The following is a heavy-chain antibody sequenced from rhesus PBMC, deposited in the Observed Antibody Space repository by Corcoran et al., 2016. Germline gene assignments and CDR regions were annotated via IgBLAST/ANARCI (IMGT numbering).Heavy chain of an antibody. Sequence: QVQLQESGPGLVKPSETLSHTCAVSGGSISGDWWGWPRQALRKGLEWSGYIGISSGNIYYNPSLQSRVTISTDTSKNQFSLMLNSRTVADTAVYYCVRADSSGWYFDYWGQGVMVTVSP. CDR1: GGSISGDW. CDR2: IGISSGNI. D-gene: IGHD6-31*01. CDR3: VRADSSGWYFDY. V-gene: IGHV4-165*01. J-gene: IGHJ4*01.